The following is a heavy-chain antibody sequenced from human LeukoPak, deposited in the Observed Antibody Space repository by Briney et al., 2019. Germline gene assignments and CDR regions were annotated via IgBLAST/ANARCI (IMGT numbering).Heavy chain of an antibody. V-gene: IGHV3-30-3*01. CDR3: ARDVESREGSCDY. D-gene: IGHD5-24*01. Sequence: GGSLRLSCAASGFTFSSYAMHWVRQAPGKGLEWVAVISYDGSNKYYADSVKGRFTISRDNSKDTLYLQMNSLRVEDTAVYYCARDVESREGSCDYWGQGTLVTVSS. CDR2: ISYDGSNK. J-gene: IGHJ4*02. CDR1: GFTFSSYA.